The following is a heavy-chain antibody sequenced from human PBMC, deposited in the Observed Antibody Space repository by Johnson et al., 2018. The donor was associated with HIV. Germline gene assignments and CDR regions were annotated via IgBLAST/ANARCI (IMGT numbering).Heavy chain of an antibody. Sequence: VQLVESGGALVQPGRSLRLSCVASGFTFEDYAMYWVRQATGKGLEWVSGISWNSDDIDYADSVKGRFTISRDNAKNSLYLQMNSLRAEDTAVYYCARDRGYWDAFDIWGQGTMVTVSS. CDR2: ISWNSDDI. J-gene: IGHJ3*02. CDR1: GFTFEDYA. V-gene: IGHV3-9*01. D-gene: IGHD3-22*01. CDR3: ARDRGYWDAFDI.